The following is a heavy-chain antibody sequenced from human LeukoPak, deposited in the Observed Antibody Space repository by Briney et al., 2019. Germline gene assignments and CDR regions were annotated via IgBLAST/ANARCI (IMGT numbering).Heavy chain of an antibody. D-gene: IGHD2-2*01. J-gene: IGHJ3*02. CDR1: GYTFTSYG. CDR3: ERVDCSSTSCYAYDAFDI. CDR2: VSVYNGNT. V-gene: IGHV1-18*04. Sequence: SAVKVSCKASGYTFTSYGISWVRQAPAQGLEWVGWVSVYNGNTNHEQKLQGRVTMTTDTSTSTAYMELRSRKSDDTAVYYCERVDCSSTSCYAYDAFDIWGRGTMVTVSS.